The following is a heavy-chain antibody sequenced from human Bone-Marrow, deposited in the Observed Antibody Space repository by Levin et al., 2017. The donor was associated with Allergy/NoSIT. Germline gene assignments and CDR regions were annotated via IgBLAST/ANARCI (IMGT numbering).Heavy chain of an antibody. CDR3: VRVGVAPHTYKPPWFDP. J-gene: IGHJ5*02. CDR1: GYTFAAYN. D-gene: IGHD2-21*01. V-gene: IGHV1-2*02. Sequence: ASVKVSCKVSGYTFAAYNIHWVRQAPGQGLEWMGWINPNSSGTVYAKKFQGRVTMTRDTFNSTAYMELSGLTFDDTAVYYCVRVGVAPHTYKPPWFDPWGQGTRVTVSS. CDR2: INPNSSGT.